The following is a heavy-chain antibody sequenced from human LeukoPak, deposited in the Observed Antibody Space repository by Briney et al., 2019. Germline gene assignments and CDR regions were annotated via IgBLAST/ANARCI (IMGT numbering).Heavy chain of an antibody. CDR2: TSVLGFDT. Sequence: PGGSLRLSCAASNFAFSTYAMTWVRQAPGQGLEWVSSTSVLGFDTSYADSVKGRFTISRDNSQSTLFLQMNSLRAEDTAVYYCTKDPNGDYVGAFDFWGQGTMVTVSS. CDR3: TKDPNGDYVGAFDF. D-gene: IGHD4-17*01. CDR1: NFAFSTYA. V-gene: IGHV3-23*01. J-gene: IGHJ3*01.